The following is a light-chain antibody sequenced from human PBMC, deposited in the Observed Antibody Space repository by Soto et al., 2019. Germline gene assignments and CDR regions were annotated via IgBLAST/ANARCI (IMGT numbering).Light chain of an antibody. V-gene: IGLV2-14*03. Sequence: QSALTQPASVSGSPGQSITISCTGTNSDVGAYNYVSWYQQHPGKAPKLMIYDVTNRPSGVSNRFSGSKSDYTASLTISGLQAEDEADYYCSSYTTSSTYVFGTGTKVTVL. CDR3: SSYTTSSTYV. J-gene: IGLJ1*01. CDR1: NSDVGAYNY. CDR2: DVT.